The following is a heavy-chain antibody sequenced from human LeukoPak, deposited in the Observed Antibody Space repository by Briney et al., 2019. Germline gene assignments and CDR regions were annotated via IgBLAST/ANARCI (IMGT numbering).Heavy chain of an antibody. Sequence: GGSLRLSCAASGFTFSSYDMHWVRQATGKGLEWVSATCTAGDTYYPGSVKGRFTISRENAKNSLYLQMNSLRAGDTAVYYCARGGQVLLWFGELLLEGNWFDPWGQGTLVTVSS. J-gene: IGHJ5*02. CDR3: ARGGQVLLWFGELLLEGNWFDP. V-gene: IGHV3-13*04. D-gene: IGHD3-10*01. CDR2: TCTAGDT. CDR1: GFTFSSYD.